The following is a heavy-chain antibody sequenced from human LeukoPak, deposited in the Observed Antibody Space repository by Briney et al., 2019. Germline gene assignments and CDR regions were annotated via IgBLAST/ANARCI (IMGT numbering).Heavy chain of an antibody. CDR1: GFTFSSYA. CDR2: ISGSGGST. CDR3: AKPYYYDSSGSPYY. V-gene: IGHV3-23*01. J-gene: IGHJ4*02. D-gene: IGHD3-22*01. Sequence: GGSLGLSCAASGFTFSSYAMSWVRQAPGKGLEWVSAISGSGGSTYYADSVKGRFTISRDNSKNTLYLQMNSLRAEDTAVYYCAKPYYYDSSGSPYYWGQGTLVTVSS.